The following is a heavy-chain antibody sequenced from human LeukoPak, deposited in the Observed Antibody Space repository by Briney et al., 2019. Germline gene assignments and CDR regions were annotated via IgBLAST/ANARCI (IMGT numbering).Heavy chain of an antibody. D-gene: IGHD3-10*01. Sequence: ASVKVSCKASGYTFTDYYIHWVRQAPGQGLEWMAWINPKSGDTNYLQKVQGRFTMTRDTSISTAYMELSRLRSDDTAVYYCTRGPNVYGSGRSWFDPWGRGTLVTVSS. CDR1: GYTFTDYY. V-gene: IGHV1-2*02. CDR2: INPKSGDT. J-gene: IGHJ5*02. CDR3: TRGPNVYGSGRSWFDP.